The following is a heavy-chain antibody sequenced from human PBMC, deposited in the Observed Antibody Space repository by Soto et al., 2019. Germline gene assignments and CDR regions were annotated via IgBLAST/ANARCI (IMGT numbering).Heavy chain of an antibody. Sequence: QVQLVQSGAEVKKPGASVKVSCKASGYTFTSYYMHWVRQAPGQGLEWMGIINPSGGSTSYAQKFPGRVTMPRDPPTCTVYLEPSSLRPEHTAVYYCARDGLDSPGYGGQETLVTVSS. CDR2: INPSGGST. CDR1: GYTFTSYY. J-gene: IGHJ4*02. CDR3: ARDGLDSPGY. V-gene: IGHV1-46*01. D-gene: IGHD2-15*01.